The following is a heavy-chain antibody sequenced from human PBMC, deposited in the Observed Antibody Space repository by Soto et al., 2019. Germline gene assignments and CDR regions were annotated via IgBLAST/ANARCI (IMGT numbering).Heavy chain of an antibody. J-gene: IGHJ4*02. V-gene: IGHV1-69*01. Sequence: QVQLVQSGAEMREPGSAVRVSCKASGGTFNMYAMNWVRQAPGQGLEWMAGIIPIFDTPRYSQQFQGRVTIPVDESTSTAYMELTSLRAEDTAIYYCARSIGSGGVIGGFDYWGQGTLVTVAS. CDR2: IIPIFDTP. D-gene: IGHD3-16*02. CDR1: GGTFNMYA. CDR3: ARSIGSGGVIGGFDY.